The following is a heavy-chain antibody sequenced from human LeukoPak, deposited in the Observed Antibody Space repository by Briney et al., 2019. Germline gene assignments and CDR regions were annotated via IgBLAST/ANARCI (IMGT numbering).Heavy chain of an antibody. D-gene: IGHD2-21*01. Sequence: GGSLSLSCVSSGFTCSNYAMTWFRQAPGKELLWFSGISCSRTNTYYDPSVKSRFTISRDNSKNQLFLQINSLRAEDTAVYYCARLHWGYSYNNGAYPEWGQRTLVTVFS. CDR1: GFTCSNYA. V-gene: IGHV3-23*01. CDR3: ARLHWGYSYNNGAYPE. CDR2: ISCSRTNT. J-gene: IGHJ4*02.